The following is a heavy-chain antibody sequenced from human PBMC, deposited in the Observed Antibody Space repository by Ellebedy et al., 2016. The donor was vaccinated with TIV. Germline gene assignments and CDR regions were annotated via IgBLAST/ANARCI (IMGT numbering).Heavy chain of an antibody. CDR2: ISGGSTDT. J-gene: IGHJ3*02. V-gene: IGHV3-11*06. D-gene: IGHD4-23*01. CDR3: ARDPVGVGPAFDI. Sequence: PGGSLRLSCAASGFTVSDWYMGWLRQAPGKGLEWLSYISGGSTDTNYADSVRGRFTISRDNAMNSLFLQMNSLRAEDTAVYYCARDPVGVGPAFDIWGQGTMVTVSS. CDR1: GFTVSDWY.